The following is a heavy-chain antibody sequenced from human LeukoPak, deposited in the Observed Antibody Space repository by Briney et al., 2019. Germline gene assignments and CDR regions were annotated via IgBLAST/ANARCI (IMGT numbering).Heavy chain of an antibody. V-gene: IGHV4-39*01. Sequence: WETLSLTCTVSGGSISSTSYYWGWIRQPPGKGLEWIGSMYYSTGMTDYNPSLKSRVTISADTSKNQFSLKLRSVTAADTAVYYCARHRAYCSGSKCYSVWFDPWGQGTLVTVS. CDR2: MYYSTGMT. CDR1: GGSISSTSYY. CDR3: ARHRAYCSGSKCYSVWFDP. D-gene: IGHD2-15*01. J-gene: IGHJ5*02.